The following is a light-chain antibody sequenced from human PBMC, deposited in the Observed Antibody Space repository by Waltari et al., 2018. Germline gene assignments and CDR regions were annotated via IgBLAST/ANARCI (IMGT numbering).Light chain of an antibody. Sequence: VLTQSPATLSLSPGERATPSCRASQSVYDYMAWYQQKPGQSPRLLIYDASNRATGIPIRFSGSGFGTDFTLTISSLEPDDFAHYYCQQRRNWPPTFGQGTKVEIK. CDR1: QSVYDY. CDR3: QQRRNWPPT. V-gene: IGKV3-11*01. J-gene: IGKJ1*01. CDR2: DAS.